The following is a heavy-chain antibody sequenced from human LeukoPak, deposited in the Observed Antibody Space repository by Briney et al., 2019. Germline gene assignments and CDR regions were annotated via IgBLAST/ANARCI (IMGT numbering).Heavy chain of an antibody. D-gene: IGHD3-10*01. CDR1: GFTFSNAW. CDR2: IKSKTDGGTT. V-gene: IGHV3-15*01. J-gene: IGHJ4*02. CDR3: TTAYYCGSGSPFDY. Sequence: GGSLRLSCAASGFTFSNAWMSWVRQAPGKGLEWVGRIKSKTDGGTTDYAAPVKGRFTISRDDSKNTLYLQMNSLKTEDTAVYYCTTAYYCGSGSPFDYWGQGTLVTVSS.